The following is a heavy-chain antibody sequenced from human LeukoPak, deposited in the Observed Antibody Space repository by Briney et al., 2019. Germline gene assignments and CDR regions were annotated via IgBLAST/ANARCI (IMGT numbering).Heavy chain of an antibody. Sequence: GGSLRLSCAASGFTFSSYAMSWVRQAPGKGLEWVSAISGSGGSTYYADSVKGRFTISRDNSKNTLYLQMNSLRAEDTAVYYCADRGPNSSGWYYFDYWGQGTLVTVSS. D-gene: IGHD6-19*01. CDR3: ADRGPNSSGWYYFDY. CDR1: GFTFSSYA. J-gene: IGHJ4*02. CDR2: ISGSGGST. V-gene: IGHV3-23*01.